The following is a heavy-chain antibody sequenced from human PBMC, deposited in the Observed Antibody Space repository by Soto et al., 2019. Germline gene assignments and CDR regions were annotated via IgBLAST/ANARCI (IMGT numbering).Heavy chain of an antibody. V-gene: IGHV1-69*06. CDR3: ARIGVGARR. D-gene: IGHD1-26*01. CDR2: FAPISGSP. CDR1: GDTFSNYV. J-gene: IGHJ3*01. Sequence: QVRLVQSGAEVRKPGSSVRVSCESSGDTFSNYVMSWVRQAPGQGLEWMGGFAPISGSPDYSENFQGRITITADTSTSTSYMELSSLTSDDTAVYYCARIGVGARRWGQGTVVTVSS.